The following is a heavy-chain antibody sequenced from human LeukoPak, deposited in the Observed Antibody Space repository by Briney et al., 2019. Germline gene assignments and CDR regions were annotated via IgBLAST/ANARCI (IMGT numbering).Heavy chain of an antibody. CDR3: AKDPGNDPDSYYFDY. V-gene: IGHV3-11*01. Sequence: GGSLRLSCAASGFTFSDYYMSWIRQAPGKGLEWVSYISSSGSTIYYADSVKGRFTISRDNAKNSLYLQMNSLRAEDTAVYYCAKDPGNDPDSYYFDYWGQGTLVTVSS. J-gene: IGHJ4*02. CDR2: ISSSGSTI. CDR1: GFTFSDYY. D-gene: IGHD3-3*01.